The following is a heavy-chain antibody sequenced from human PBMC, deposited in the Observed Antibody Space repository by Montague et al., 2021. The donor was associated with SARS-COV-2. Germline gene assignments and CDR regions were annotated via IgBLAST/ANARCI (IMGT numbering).Heavy chain of an antibody. CDR2: INYGGST. Sequence: ETLSLTCAVYGGSFSDYHWTWIRQSPGAGLEWIGQINYGGSTKYNPSLKSRVTISIDTSKNQFSLKLTSVTAADTAVYYCARGAPGYWGQGTLVTVSS. V-gene: IGHV4-34*01. J-gene: IGHJ4*02. CDR3: ARGAPGY. D-gene: IGHD1-1*01. CDR1: GGSFSDYH.